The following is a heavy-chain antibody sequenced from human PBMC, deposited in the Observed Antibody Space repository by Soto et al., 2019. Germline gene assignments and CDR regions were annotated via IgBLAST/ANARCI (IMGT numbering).Heavy chain of an antibody. Sequence: GGSLRLSCATSGFTFSDFYMSWVRQAPGKGAEWVSYISDDGYTIYYADSVKGRFTVSRDNAQNSLSLKRNSLRVEDTAVYYCARSYSSGWEFDYWGQGTQVTVSS. V-gene: IGHV3-11*01. CDR2: ISDDGYTI. CDR3: ARSYSSGWEFDY. D-gene: IGHD6-19*01. J-gene: IGHJ4*02. CDR1: GFTFSDFY.